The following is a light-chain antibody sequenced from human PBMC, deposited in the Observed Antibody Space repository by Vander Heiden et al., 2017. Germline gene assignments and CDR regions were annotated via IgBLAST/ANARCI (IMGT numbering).Light chain of an antibody. Sequence: IQMTQSPSSLSASVGDRVNITCRATQGIRDRLAWYQQKPGKAPKRLIYDASNFQSGVPSRFSGSGFGTEFTLTISILQPEDFATYYCLQHDTYLFTFGQGTKLEIK. CDR1: QGIRDR. J-gene: IGKJ2*01. V-gene: IGKV1-17*01. CDR2: DAS. CDR3: LQHDTYLFT.